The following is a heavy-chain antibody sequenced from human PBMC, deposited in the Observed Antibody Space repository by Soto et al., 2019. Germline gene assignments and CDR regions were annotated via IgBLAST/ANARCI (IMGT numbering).Heavy chain of an antibody. CDR3: TRRSNWYSAAPDY. D-gene: IGHD7-27*01. J-gene: IGHJ4*02. V-gene: IGHV5-51*01. Sequence: PGESLKISCKGSGYTFTTYWIAWVRQRPGKGLEWIGIIFPDGSDVRYSPSFQGQVTISADKSINTAYLQWSSLKASDTAMYYCTRRSNWYSAAPDYWGQGTLVTVSS. CDR1: GYTFTTYW. CDR2: IFPDGSDV.